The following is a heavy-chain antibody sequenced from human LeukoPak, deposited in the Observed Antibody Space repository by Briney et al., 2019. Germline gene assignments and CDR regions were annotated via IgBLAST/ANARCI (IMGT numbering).Heavy chain of an antibody. CDR2: INPNSGGT. CDR3: ARSERWLQLPYFQH. J-gene: IGHJ1*01. Sequence: ASVKVSCKASGYTFTGYYMHWVRQAPGQGLEWMGWINPNSGGTNYAQKFQGRVTMTRDTSISTAYMELSRLRSDDTAVYYCARSERWLQLPYFQHWGQGTLVTVSS. CDR1: GYTFTGYY. V-gene: IGHV1-2*02. D-gene: IGHD5-24*01.